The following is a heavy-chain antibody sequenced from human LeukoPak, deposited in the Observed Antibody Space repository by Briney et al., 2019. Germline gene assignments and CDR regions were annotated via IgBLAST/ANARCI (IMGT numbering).Heavy chain of an antibody. D-gene: IGHD2-15*01. CDR3: AKLIGYCTGGSCYHDNFDV. V-gene: IGHV3-23*01. Sequence: PGGSLRLSCTASGFTFSNYAMSWVRQAPGKGLEWVSALDGSDFFTVYGDSVKGRFTISRDNSKNTVYLQMRSLRAEDTALYYCAKLIGYCTGGSCYHDNFDVWGQGTMVTISS. CDR2: LDGSDFFT. J-gene: IGHJ3*01. CDR1: GFTFSNYA.